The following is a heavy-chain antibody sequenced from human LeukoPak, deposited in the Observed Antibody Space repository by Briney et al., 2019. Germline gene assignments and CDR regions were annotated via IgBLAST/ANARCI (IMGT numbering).Heavy chain of an antibody. CDR1: GGSISSGDYY. Sequence: SETLSLTCTVFGGSISSGDYYWSWIRQPPGKGLEWIGYIYYSGSTYYNPSLKSRVTISVDTSKNQFSLKLSSVTAADTAVYYCARALVAAVGTYFDYWGQGTLVTVSS. CDR3: ARALVAAVGTYFDY. D-gene: IGHD6-13*01. V-gene: IGHV4-30-4*08. CDR2: IYYSGST. J-gene: IGHJ4*02.